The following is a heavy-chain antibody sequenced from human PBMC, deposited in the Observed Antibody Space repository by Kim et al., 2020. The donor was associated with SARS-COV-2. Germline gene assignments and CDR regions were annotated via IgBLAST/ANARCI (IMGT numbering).Heavy chain of an antibody. D-gene: IGHD2-21*02. CDR3: ARVTVVTAIENWFDP. CDR2: IYSGGST. Sequence: GGSLRLSCAASGFTVSSNYMSWVRQAPGKGLEWVSVIYSGGSTYYADSVKGRFTISRHNSKNTLYLQMNSLRAEDTAVYYCARVTVVTAIENWFDPWGQGTLVTVSS. CDR1: GFTVSSNY. J-gene: IGHJ5*02. V-gene: IGHV3-53*04.